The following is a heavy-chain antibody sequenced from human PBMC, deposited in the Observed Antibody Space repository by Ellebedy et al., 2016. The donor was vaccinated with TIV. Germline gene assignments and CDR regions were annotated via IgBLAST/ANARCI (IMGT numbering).Heavy chain of an antibody. V-gene: IGHV5-51*01. CDR2: FYSGDSDT. CDR1: GYRFTSYW. D-gene: IGHD3-10*01. Sequence: PGGSLRLSCKASGYRFTSYWIGWVRQMPGKGLEWMGVFYSGDSDTRYNPSFEGQVTISADKSTNTAYLQWRSLKASDTAMYYCARRGGMYYGDNWFDPWGQGTLVTVSA. J-gene: IGHJ5*02. CDR3: ARRGGMYYGDNWFDP.